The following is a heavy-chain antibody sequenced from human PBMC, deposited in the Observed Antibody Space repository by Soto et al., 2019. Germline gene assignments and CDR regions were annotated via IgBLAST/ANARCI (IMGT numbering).Heavy chain of an antibody. CDR2: IYSGGST. J-gene: IGHJ6*03. CDR3: ARALGTVTNHHYYYYYMAV. CDR1: ECTSSSNY. D-gene: IGHD4-17*01. Sequence: RHWSGVAECTSSSNYMLRVSKKTGKGLEWVSVIYSGGSTYYADSVKGRFTISRDNSKNTLYLQMNSLRAEDTAVYYCARALGTVTNHHYYYYYMAVWGKGTTVTVSS. V-gene: IGHV3-66*01.